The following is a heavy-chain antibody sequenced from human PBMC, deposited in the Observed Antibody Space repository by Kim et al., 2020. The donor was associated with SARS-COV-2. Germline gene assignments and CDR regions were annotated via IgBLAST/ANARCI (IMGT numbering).Heavy chain of an antibody. CDR3: ARDCSSTSCYLPSERMDV. V-gene: IGHV1-18*01. CDR2: ISAYNGNT. Sequence: ASVKVSCKASGYTFTSYGISWVRQAPGQGLEWMGWISAYNGNTNYAQKLQGRVTMTTDTSTSTAYMELRSLRSDDTAVYYCARDCSSTSCYLPSERMDVWGQGTTVTVSS. J-gene: IGHJ6*02. D-gene: IGHD2-2*01. CDR1: GYTFTSYG.